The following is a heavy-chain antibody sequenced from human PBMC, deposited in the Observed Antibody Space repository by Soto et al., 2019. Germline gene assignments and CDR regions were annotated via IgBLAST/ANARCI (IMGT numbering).Heavy chain of an antibody. V-gene: IGHV1-69*01. CDR3: ARDRSVGATPNWFDP. CDR1: GGTFSSYA. J-gene: IGHJ5*02. D-gene: IGHD1-26*01. Sequence: QVQLVQSGAEVKKPGSSVKVSCKASGGTFSSYAIIWVRHAPGQGLEWMGGIIPIFGTANYAQKFQGRVTITADESTSTAYMELSSLRSEDTAVYYCARDRSVGATPNWFDPWGQGTLVTVSS. CDR2: IIPIFGTA.